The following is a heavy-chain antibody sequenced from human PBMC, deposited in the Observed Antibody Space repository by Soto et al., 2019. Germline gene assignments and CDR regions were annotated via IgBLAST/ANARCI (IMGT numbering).Heavy chain of an antibody. D-gene: IGHD2-2*01. CDR1: GFSFSTYA. V-gene: IGHV3-23*01. Sequence: GGSLRLSCAASGFSFSTYAMSWVRQAPGKGLEWVSGISAGGGNTYYADSVRGRFTISRDNSKNTVDLQISSLRAEDTALYYFAKQSEYHLRSWLDLWGLGTLVTVSS. CDR2: ISAGGGNT. J-gene: IGHJ5*02. CDR3: AKQSEYHLRSWLDL.